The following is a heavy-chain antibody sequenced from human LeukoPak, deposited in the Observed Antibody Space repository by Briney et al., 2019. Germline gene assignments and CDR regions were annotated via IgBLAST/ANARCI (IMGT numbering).Heavy chain of an antibody. V-gene: IGHV4-59*08. D-gene: IGHD2-21*02. CDR3: ARHEAYCGGYCYTFDY. CDR2: IYYSGST. Sequence: SETLSLTCTVSGGSISSYYWSWVRQPPGKGLEWIGYIYYSGSTNYNPSLRSGVTISVDTSKNHFSLKLSSVTAADTAVYYCARHEAYCGGYCYTFDYWGQGTLVTVSS. J-gene: IGHJ4*02. CDR1: GGSISSYY.